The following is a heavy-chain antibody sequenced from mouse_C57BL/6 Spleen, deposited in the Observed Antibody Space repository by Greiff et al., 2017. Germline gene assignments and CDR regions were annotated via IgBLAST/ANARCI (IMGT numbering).Heavy chain of an antibody. CDR2: IYPGSGST. J-gene: IGHJ4*01. Sequence: QVQLKQPGAELVKPGASVKMSCKASGYTFTSYWLTWVKQRPGQGLEWIGDIYPGSGSTNYNEKFKSKATLTVDTSSSTAYMQLSNLTSEDSAVYYCARKGLRDYAMDYWGQGTSVTVSS. D-gene: IGHD1-1*01. CDR1: GYTFTSYW. CDR3: ARKGLRDYAMDY. V-gene: IGHV1-55*01.